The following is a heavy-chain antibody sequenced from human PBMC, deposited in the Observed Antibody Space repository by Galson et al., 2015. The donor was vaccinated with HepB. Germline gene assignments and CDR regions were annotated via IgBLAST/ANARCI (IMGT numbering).Heavy chain of an antibody. V-gene: IGHV3-23*01. J-gene: IGHJ4*02. CDR3: VKSHKISYFDH. CDR1: GLTFSDYS. Sequence: SLRLSCAASGLTFSDYSMSWVRQASGKGLEWVSGLSASGNRTYYADSVKGRFSISRDTSKNTLYLQMNSLRSDDTAIYYCVKSHKISYFDHWGQGTLVTVSS. CDR2: LSASGNRT.